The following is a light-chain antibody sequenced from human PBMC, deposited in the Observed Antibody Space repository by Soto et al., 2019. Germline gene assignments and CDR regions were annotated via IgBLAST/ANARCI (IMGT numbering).Light chain of an antibody. CDR3: QQYGSSPT. Sequence: EIVLTQSPGTLSLSPGERATLSCRASQSVSSSYLAWYQQKPGQAPRLLIYGASSRATGLPDRFSGSGSGTDFTLTISRLEPEDFAVYYCQQYGSSPTSGGGTKVDIK. CDR1: QSVSSSY. CDR2: GAS. V-gene: IGKV3-20*01. J-gene: IGKJ4*01.